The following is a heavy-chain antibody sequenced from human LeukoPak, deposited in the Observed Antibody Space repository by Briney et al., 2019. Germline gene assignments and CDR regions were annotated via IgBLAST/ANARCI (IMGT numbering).Heavy chain of an antibody. Sequence: GGSLRLSCAASGSTFSSSAMSWVRQAPGKGLEWVSAISNNGGYTYYADSVQGRFTISRDNSRSTLCLQMNSLRAEDTAVHYCAKQLGYCSDGSCYFPYWGQGTLVTVSS. V-gene: IGHV3-23*01. J-gene: IGHJ4*02. CDR1: GSTFSSSA. CDR2: ISNNGGYT. D-gene: IGHD2-15*01. CDR3: AKQLGYCSDGSCYFPY.